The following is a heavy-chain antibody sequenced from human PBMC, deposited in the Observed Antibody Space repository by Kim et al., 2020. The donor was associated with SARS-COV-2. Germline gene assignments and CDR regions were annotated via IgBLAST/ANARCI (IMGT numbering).Heavy chain of an antibody. D-gene: IGHD3-22*01. CDR3: AKDQINFKTSLTYYYDSNPDAFDI. V-gene: IGHV3-23*01. CDR2: ISGSGGST. J-gene: IGHJ3*02. Sequence: GGSLRLSCAASGFTFSSYAMSWVRQAPGKGLEWVSAISGSGGSTYYADSVKGRFTISRDNSKNTLYLQMNSLRAEDTAVYYCAKDQINFKTSLTYYYDSNPDAFDIWGQGTMVTVSS. CDR1: GFTFSSYA.